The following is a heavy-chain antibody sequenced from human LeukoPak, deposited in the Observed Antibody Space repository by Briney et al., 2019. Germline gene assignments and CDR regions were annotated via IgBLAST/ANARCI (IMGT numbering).Heavy chain of an antibody. J-gene: IGHJ4*02. V-gene: IGHV3-74*01. CDR2: SNEDGSTT. CDR3: VRDLGGRSGH. D-gene: IGHD1-26*01. CDR1: GFPFSSNW. Sequence: GGSLRLSCVASGFPFSSNWMHWVRQAPGKGLVWVSRSNEDGSTTNYADSVKGRFTISRDNAKNTLYLQMNSLTAEDTAVYYCVRDLGGRSGHWGQGTLVTVSS.